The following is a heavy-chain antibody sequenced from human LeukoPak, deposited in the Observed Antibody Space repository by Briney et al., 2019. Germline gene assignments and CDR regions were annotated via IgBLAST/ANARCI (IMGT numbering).Heavy chain of an antibody. V-gene: IGHV3-48*02. Sequence: PGGSLRLSCAASGFTFSSYTMNWVRQAPGKGLEWVSTVSDSFNKHYSDSVKGRLTISRDNAGNSLYLQMNSLRDEDTAVYYCARDGLHTAHFDYWGQGTLVTVSS. J-gene: IGHJ4*02. D-gene: IGHD5-18*01. CDR1: GFTFSSYT. CDR2: VSDSFNK. CDR3: ARDGLHTAHFDY.